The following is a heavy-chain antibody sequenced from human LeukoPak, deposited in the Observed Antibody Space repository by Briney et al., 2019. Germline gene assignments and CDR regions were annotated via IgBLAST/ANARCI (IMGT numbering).Heavy chain of an antibody. CDR1: GFTFSSYA. CDR2: ISYDGSNK. CDR3: AKTKQGSGYLDY. D-gene: IGHD3-10*01. J-gene: IGHJ4*02. Sequence: GGSLRLSCAASGFTFSSYAMHWVRQAPGKGLEWVAVISYDGSNKYYADSVKGRFTISRDNSKNTLYLQMDSLRAEDTAVYYCAKTKQGSGYLDYWGQGTLVTVSS. V-gene: IGHV3-30*04.